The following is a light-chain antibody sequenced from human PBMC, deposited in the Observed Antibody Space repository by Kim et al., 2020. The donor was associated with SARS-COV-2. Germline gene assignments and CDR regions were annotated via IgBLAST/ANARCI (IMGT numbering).Light chain of an antibody. V-gene: IGLV3-19*01. Sequence: SSELTQDPAVSVALGQTVRITCQGDSLRRYYASWYLQKPGQAPVLVIYGKNNRPSGIPDRFSGSSSGSTASLTITGAQAEDEADYYCNSRDSSGDHYVFGTGTKGTVL. J-gene: IGLJ1*01. CDR3: NSRDSSGDHYV. CDR2: GKN. CDR1: SLRRYY.